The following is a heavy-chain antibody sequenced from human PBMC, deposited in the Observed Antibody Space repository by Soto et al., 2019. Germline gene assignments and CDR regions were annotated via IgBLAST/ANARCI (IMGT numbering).Heavy chain of an antibody. Sequence: GASVKVSCKASGYTFTSYDINWVRQATGQGLEWMGWMNPNSGNTGYAQKFQGRVTMTRNTSISTAYMELSSLRSEDTAVYYCARAMAGVRFLEWFNWFDPWGQGTLVTVSS. CDR3: ARAMAGVRFLEWFNWFDP. CDR1: GYTFTSYD. V-gene: IGHV1-8*01. D-gene: IGHD3-3*01. CDR2: MNPNSGNT. J-gene: IGHJ5*02.